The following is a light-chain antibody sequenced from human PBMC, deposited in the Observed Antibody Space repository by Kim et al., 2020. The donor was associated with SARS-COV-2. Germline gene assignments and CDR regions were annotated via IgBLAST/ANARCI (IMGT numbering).Light chain of an antibody. V-gene: IGKV3-11*01. Sequence: SWATGERAALSCRASQSLSTYLAWYQQRPGQAPKLLIYDASRRASGIPARFSGSGSGTDFTLTISSLEPEDFAVYYCQQRSTWVTFGGGTKVDIK. J-gene: IGKJ4*01. CDR3: QQRSTWVT. CDR2: DAS. CDR1: QSLSTY.